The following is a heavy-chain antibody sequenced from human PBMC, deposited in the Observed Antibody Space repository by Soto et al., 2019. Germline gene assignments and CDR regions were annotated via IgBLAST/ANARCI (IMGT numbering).Heavy chain of an antibody. CDR1: GFTFSDYY. CDR3: ARASAPGIAAAGTFDP. J-gene: IGHJ5*02. Sequence: GGSLRLSCAASGFTFSDYYMSWIRQAPGKGLEWVSYISSSGSTIYYADSVKGRFTISRDNAKNSLYLQMNSLRAEDTAVYYCARASAPGIAAAGTFDPWGQGTLVTVSS. V-gene: IGHV3-11*01. CDR2: ISSSGSTI. D-gene: IGHD6-13*01.